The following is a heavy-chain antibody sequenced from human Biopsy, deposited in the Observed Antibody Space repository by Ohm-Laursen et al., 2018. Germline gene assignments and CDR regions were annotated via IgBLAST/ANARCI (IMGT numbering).Heavy chain of an antibody. V-gene: IGHV3-9*01. CDR1: GFTFDDYA. CDR2: ISWNSGSM. D-gene: IGHD2-15*01. CDR3: AKIHCSGGSCYPNAFDM. Sequence: SLRLSCAASGFTFDDYAMHWVRQVPGRGLEWVSGISWNSGSMDYADSLEGRFTISRDNAKNSLYLQMNSLRPEDTALYYCAKIHCSGGSCYPNAFDMWGHGTRVTVS. J-gene: IGHJ3*02.